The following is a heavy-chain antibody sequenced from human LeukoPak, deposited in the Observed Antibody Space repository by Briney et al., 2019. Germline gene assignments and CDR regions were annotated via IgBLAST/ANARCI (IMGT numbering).Heavy chain of an antibody. D-gene: IGHD3-16*02. CDR3: ARTYYVWGSYRYVNWFDP. Sequence: PSETLSLTCTVSGGSISSARYYWSWIRQPAGKGLEWIGRIYTSGSTDYNPSLKSRVTISLDTSKNQFSLKLSSVTAADTAVYYCARTYYVWGSYRYVNWFDPWGQGTLVTVSS. V-gene: IGHV4-61*02. J-gene: IGHJ5*02. CDR1: GGSISSARYY. CDR2: IYTSGST.